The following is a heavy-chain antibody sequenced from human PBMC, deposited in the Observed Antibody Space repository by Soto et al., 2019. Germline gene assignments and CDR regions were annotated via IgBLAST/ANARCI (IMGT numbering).Heavy chain of an antibody. CDR3: AREAQSGWSD. J-gene: IGHJ4*02. CDR1: KGSINSSNW. V-gene: IGHV4-4*02. CDR2: IYDSGST. D-gene: IGHD6-19*01. Sequence: QVHLQESGPGLVGPSGTLTLSCAVSKGSINSSNWWSWVRQPPGKGLEWIGEIYDSGSTKYNPCVKGRVSILSDKSKNPLSLTLTSVTVADTDLYSCAREAQSGWSDWGQGTRVTVSS.